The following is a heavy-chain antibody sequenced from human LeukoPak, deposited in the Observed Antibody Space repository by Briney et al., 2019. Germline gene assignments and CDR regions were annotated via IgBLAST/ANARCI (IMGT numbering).Heavy chain of an antibody. CDR2: ISSTSTYT. J-gene: IGHJ4*02. Sequence: PGGSLRLSCAVSGFTFSDYYMSWVRQAPGKGLECVSYISSTSTYTNYADSVKGRFTISRDNAKNSLYLQMNSLRAEDTAVYYCARREARIFDYWGQGTLVTVSS. CDR3: ARREARIFDY. CDR1: GFTFSDYY. V-gene: IGHV3-11*03. D-gene: IGHD1-26*01.